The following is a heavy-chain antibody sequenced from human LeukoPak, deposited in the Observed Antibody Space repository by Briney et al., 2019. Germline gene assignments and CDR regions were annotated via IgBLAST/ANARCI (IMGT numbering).Heavy chain of an antibody. Sequence: PSETLSLTCTVSGGSISSYYWSWIRQPPGKGLEWIGYIYYSGSTNYNPSLKSRVTISVDTSKNQFSLKLSSVTAADTAVYYCARCSGYYFFDYWGQGALVTVSS. CDR1: GGSISSYY. D-gene: IGHD3-10*02. J-gene: IGHJ4*02. CDR2: IYYSGST. CDR3: ARCSGYYFFDY. V-gene: IGHV4-59*01.